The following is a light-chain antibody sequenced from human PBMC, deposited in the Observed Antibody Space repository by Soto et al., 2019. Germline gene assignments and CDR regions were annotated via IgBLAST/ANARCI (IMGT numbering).Light chain of an antibody. CDR2: DNN. CDR1: SSNIGNNY. CDR3: GTWDSSLSALV. J-gene: IGLJ2*01. Sequence: QSVLTQPPSVSAAPGQKVTISCSGSSSNIGNNYVSLYQQLPVTAPKLLIYDNNKRPSGIPDRFSGSKSGTSATLGITGLQTGDEADYYCGTWDSSLSALVFGGGTKLTVL. V-gene: IGLV1-51*01.